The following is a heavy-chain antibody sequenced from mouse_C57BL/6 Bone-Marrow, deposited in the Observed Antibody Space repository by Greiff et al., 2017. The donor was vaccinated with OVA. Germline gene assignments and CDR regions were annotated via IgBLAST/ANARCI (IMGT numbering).Heavy chain of an antibody. CDR3: ARPHYYGSSYWYFDV. CDR1: GYTFTSYD. Sequence: QVQLKESGPELVKPGASVKLSCKASGYTFTSYDINWVKQSPGQGLEWIGWIYPRDGSTKYNEKFKGKATLTVDTASSTAYMELHSLTSEDSAVYFCARPHYYGSSYWYFDVWGTGTTVTVSS. V-gene: IGHV1-85*01. CDR2: IYPRDGST. D-gene: IGHD1-1*01. J-gene: IGHJ1*03.